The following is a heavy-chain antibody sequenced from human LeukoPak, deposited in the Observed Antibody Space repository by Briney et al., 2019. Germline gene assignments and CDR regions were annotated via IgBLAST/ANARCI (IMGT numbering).Heavy chain of an antibody. V-gene: IGHV1-18*01. J-gene: IGHJ4*02. CDR2: ISAYNGNT. CDR1: GYTFTSYG. Sequence: GASVKVSCKASGYTFTSYGISWVRQAPGQGLEWMGWISAYNGNTNYAQKLQGRVTMTTDTSTSTAYMELRSLRSDDTAVYYCAREGTYYYGSGSYYQLDYWGQGTLVTVSS. D-gene: IGHD3-10*01. CDR3: AREGTYYYGSGSYYQLDY.